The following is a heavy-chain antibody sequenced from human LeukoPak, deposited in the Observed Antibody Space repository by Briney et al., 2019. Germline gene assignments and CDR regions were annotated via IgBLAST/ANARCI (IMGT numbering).Heavy chain of an antibody. J-gene: IGHJ3*02. CDR3: AKDHGGIAI. V-gene: IGHV3-30*18. Sequence: QPGRSLRLSCAASGFTFSSYGMHWVRQAPGKGREWVAVISYDGGNKYYADSVRGRFTISRDNSKNTLYLQMNRLRAEDTAVYYCAKDHGGIAIWGQGTMVTVSS. CDR2: ISYDGGNK. D-gene: IGHD6-13*01. CDR1: GFTFSSYG.